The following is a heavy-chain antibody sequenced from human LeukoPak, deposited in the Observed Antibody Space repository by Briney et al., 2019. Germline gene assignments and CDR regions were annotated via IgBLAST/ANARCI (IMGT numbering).Heavy chain of an antibody. CDR3: ANNVDIVATSEPQAYA. V-gene: IGHV4-4*07. Sequence: PSETLSLTCTVSGGSISSYYWSWIRQPAGKGLEWIGRIYTSGSTNYNPSLKSRVTMSVDTSKNQFSLKLSSVTAADTAVYYCANNVDIVATSEPQAYAWGQGTLVTVSS. J-gene: IGHJ5*02. D-gene: IGHD5-12*01. CDR2: IYTSGST. CDR1: GGSISSYY.